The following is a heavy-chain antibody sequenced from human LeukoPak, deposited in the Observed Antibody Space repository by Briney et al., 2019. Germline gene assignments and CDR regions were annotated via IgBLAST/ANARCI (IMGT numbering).Heavy chain of an antibody. CDR3: ARHGYEFGEFTRGLAWFDP. CDR2: IYYSGST. Sequence: SETLSLTCTVSGGSISSRSYYWGWIRQPPGKGLEWIGSIYYSGSTYYNPSLKSRVTISVDTSKNQFSLKLSSVTAADTAVYYCARHGYEFGEFTRGLAWFDPWGQGTLVTVSS. D-gene: IGHD3-10*01. J-gene: IGHJ5*02. V-gene: IGHV4-39*01. CDR1: GGSISSRSYY.